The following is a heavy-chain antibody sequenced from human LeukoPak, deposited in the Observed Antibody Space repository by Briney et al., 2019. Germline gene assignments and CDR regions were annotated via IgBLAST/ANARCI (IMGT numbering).Heavy chain of an antibody. CDR1: GYTFTSYD. V-gene: IGHV1-8*01. CDR2: MNPNSGNT. CDR3: ARGGRGNFRRLVWKYYFDY. J-gene: IGHJ4*02. D-gene: IGHD4-23*01. Sequence: ASVKVSCKASGYTFTSYDINWVRQATGQGLEWMGWMNPNSGNTGYAQKFQGRVTMTRNTSISTAYMELSSLRSEDTAVYYCARGGRGNFRRLVWKYYFDYWGQGTLVTVSS.